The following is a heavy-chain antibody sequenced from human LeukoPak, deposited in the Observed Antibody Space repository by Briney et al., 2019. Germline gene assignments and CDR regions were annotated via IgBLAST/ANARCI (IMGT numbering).Heavy chain of an antibody. D-gene: IGHD5-12*01. CDR3: AKDFGGYVMNWFDP. CDR1: GFTFSSYA. V-gene: IGHV3-23*01. J-gene: IGHJ5*02. Sequence: GGSLRLSCAASGFTFSSYAMSWFRQAPGKGLEWVSAISGSGGSTYYADSVKGRFTISRDNSKNTLYLQMNSLRAEDTAVYYCAKDFGGYVMNWFDPWGQGTLVTVSS. CDR2: ISGSGGST.